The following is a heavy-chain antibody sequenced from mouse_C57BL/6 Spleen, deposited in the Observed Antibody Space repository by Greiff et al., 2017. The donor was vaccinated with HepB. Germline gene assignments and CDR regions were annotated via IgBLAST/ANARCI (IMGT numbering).Heavy chain of an antibody. CDR2: IYPSDSET. CDR3: ARGGYYGKDDY. D-gene: IGHD1-1*01. V-gene: IGHV1-61*01. CDR1: GYTFTSYW. Sequence: QVQLQQSGAELVRPGSSVKLSCKASGYTFTSYWMDWVKQRPGQGLEWIGNIYPSDSETHYNQKFKDKATLTVDKSSSTAYMQLSSLTSEDSAVYYCARGGYYGKDDYWGQGTTLTVSS. J-gene: IGHJ2*01.